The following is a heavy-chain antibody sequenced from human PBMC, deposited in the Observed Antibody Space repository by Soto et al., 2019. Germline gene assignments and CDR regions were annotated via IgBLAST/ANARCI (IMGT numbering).Heavy chain of an antibody. CDR2: IDDSGST. J-gene: IGHJ4*02. CDR3: ARHLTTVTTRGLIDY. D-gene: IGHD4-17*01. V-gene: IGHV4-34*01. CDR1: GGSFSGYY. Sequence: SETLSLTCAVYGGSFSGYYWSWVRQPPGKGLEWIGYIDDSGSTYYNPSLKSRVTISVDTSKNQFSLKLSSVTAADTAVYYCARHLTTVTTRGLIDYWGQGTLVTVSS.